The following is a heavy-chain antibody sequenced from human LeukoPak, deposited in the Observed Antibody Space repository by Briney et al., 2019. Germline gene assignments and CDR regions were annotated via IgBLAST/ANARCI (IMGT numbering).Heavy chain of an antibody. Sequence: GGSLRLSCAASGFTFNNYAMGWVRQAPGKGPEWVSLITDSGGAAYFADSVKGRFTISRDNAKNSLYLQMNSLRDEDTAVYYCARIRSGYYFDYWGQGTLVTVSS. CDR3: ARIRSGYYFDY. CDR2: ITDSGGAA. CDR1: GFTFNNYA. J-gene: IGHJ4*02. V-gene: IGHV3-23*01. D-gene: IGHD3-3*01.